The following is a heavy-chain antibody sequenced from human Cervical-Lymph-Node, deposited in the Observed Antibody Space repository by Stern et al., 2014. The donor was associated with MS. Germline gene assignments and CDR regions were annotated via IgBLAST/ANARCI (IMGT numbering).Heavy chain of an antibody. V-gene: IGHV3-23*04. CDR1: GFTFTSYA. CDR2: ISGIGGST. Sequence: VQLVESGGGLVQPGGSLRLSCAASGFTFTSYAMPWVRQAPGKGLEWVSSISGIGGSTYYADSVKGRFTISRDKSKNTLYLQMNSLRAEDTAIYYCAKSIVGATHCFDPWGQGTLVTVSS. J-gene: IGHJ5*02. D-gene: IGHD1-26*01. CDR3: AKSIVGATHCFDP.